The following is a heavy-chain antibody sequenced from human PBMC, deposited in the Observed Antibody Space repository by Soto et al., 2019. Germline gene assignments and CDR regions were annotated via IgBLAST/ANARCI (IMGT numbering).Heavy chain of an antibody. J-gene: IGHJ6*02. V-gene: IGHV4-4*07. D-gene: IGHD2-15*01. CDR2: IYTSGST. CDR1: GGSISSYY. Sequence: KTSETLSLTCTVSGGSISSYYWSWIRQPAGKGLEWIGRIYTSGSTNYNPSLKSRVTMSVDTSKNQFSLKLSSVTAADTAVYYCARDSIVVVVASRLGYYGMDVWGQGTTVTVSS. CDR3: ARDSIVVVVASRLGYYGMDV.